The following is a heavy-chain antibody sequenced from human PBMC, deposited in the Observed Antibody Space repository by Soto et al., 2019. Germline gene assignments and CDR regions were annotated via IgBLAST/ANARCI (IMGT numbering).Heavy chain of an antibody. CDR1: GFTFSSYA. J-gene: IGHJ6*02. V-gene: IGHV3-23*01. CDR2: ISGSGGST. CDR3: ASDYYDSSGYSPSGDYYYGMDV. Sequence: EVQLLESGGGLVQPGGSLRLSCAASGFTFSSYAMSWVRQAPGKGLEWVSAISGSGGSTYYADSVKGRFTISRDNSKNTLYLQMNSLRAEDAAVYYCASDYYDSSGYSPSGDYYYGMDVWGQGTTVTVSS. D-gene: IGHD3-22*01.